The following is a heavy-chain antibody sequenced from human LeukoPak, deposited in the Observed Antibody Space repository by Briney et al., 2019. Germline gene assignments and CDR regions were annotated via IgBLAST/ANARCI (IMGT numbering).Heavy chain of an antibody. CDR3: TRIAVAGKGFDY. J-gene: IGHJ4*02. D-gene: IGHD6-19*01. V-gene: IGHV3-49*04. Sequence: PGGSLRLSCTASGFTFCDYAMSWVRQAPGKGLEWVGFITSKAYGGTTEYAASVKGRFTISRDDSKSIAYLQMNSLKTEDTAVYYCTRIAVAGKGFDYWGQGTRVTVSS. CDR2: ITSKAYGGTT. CDR1: GFTFCDYA.